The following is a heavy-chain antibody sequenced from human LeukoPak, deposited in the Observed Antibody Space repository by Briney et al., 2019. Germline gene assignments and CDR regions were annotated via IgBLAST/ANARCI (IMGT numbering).Heavy chain of an antibody. V-gene: IGHV3-33*01. J-gene: IGHJ6*02. CDR3: ARGPLRFLTDV. CDR1: GFTFSSFG. D-gene: IGHD3-3*01. CDR2: IWYDGSNK. Sequence: GRSLRLSCAASGFTFSSFGMHWVRQAPGKGLEWVAVIWYDGSNKYFADSVKGRFTISRDNSKNTLYLQMNSLRAEDTAVYYCARGPLRFLTDVWGQGTTVTVSS.